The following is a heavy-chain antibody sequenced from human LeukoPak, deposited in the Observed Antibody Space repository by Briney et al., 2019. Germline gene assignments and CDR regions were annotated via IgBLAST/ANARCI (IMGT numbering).Heavy chain of an antibody. Sequence: ASVKVSCKASGYTFISYGFSWVRQAPGQGLEWMGWISAYNGNTNYAQKLQGRVTMTTDTSTSTAYMELRSLRSDDTAVYYCARSLSDYSRFDCWGQGTLVTVSS. V-gene: IGHV1-18*01. D-gene: IGHD4-11*01. CDR3: ARSLSDYSRFDC. CDR1: GYTFISYG. J-gene: IGHJ4*02. CDR2: ISAYNGNT.